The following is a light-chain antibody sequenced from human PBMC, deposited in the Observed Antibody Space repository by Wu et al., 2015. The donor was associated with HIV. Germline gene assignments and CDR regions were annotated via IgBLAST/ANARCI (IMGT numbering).Light chain of an antibody. V-gene: IGKV3-11*01. Sequence: EIVLTQFPATLPLSPGERATLSCRASQSVASFLAWYQQKPGQAPRLLIYDASNRATGIPARFSGSGSGTDFTLTISSLEPEDFAVYYCQQRRYWPLYTFGLGDQAGDQT. CDR1: QSVASF. J-gene: IGKJ2*01. CDR2: DAS. CDR3: QQRRYWPLYT.